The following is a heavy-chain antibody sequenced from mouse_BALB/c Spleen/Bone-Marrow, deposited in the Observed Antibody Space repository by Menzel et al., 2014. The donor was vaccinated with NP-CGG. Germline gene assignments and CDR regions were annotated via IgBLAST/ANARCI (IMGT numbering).Heavy chain of an antibody. D-gene: IGHD2-14*01. Sequence: DVMLVESGGGLVKPGGSLKLSCAASGFTFSDYYMSWIRQTPEKRLEWVASISDGGTYSYYPDSVKGRLTVSRDNAKNILYHHMSVLKSGDTTMYYSTGHGDYKYACFANSGQETLVAVSA. V-gene: IGHV5-4*02. J-gene: IGHJ3*01. CDR1: GFTFSDYY. CDR2: ISDGGTYS. CDR3: TGHGDYKYACFAN.